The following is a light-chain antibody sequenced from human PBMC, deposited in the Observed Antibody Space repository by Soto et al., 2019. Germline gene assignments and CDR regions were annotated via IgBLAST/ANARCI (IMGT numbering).Light chain of an antibody. J-gene: IGKJ1*01. CDR3: QQSYSTRRT. Sequence: DIQMTQSPSSLSASVGDRVTITCRASQSISSYLNWYQQKPGKVPKLLIYAASSLQSGVPSRFSGSGSGTDFTLTISSLQPEYFATYYCQQSYSTRRTFGQGTRWIS. V-gene: IGKV1-39*01. CDR1: QSISSY. CDR2: AAS.